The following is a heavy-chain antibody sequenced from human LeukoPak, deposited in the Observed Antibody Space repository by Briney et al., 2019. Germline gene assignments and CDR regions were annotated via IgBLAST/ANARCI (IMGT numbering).Heavy chain of an antibody. Sequence: ASVKVSCKASGGTFSSYAISWVRQAPGQGLEWMGGIIPIFGTANYAQKFQGRVTITADESTSTAYMELSSLRSEDTAVYYCARDWGDYLSYPLHWGQGTLVIVSS. V-gene: IGHV1-69*13. CDR3: ARDWGDYLSYPLH. CDR2: IIPIFGTA. CDR1: GGTFSSYA. D-gene: IGHD4-17*01. J-gene: IGHJ4*02.